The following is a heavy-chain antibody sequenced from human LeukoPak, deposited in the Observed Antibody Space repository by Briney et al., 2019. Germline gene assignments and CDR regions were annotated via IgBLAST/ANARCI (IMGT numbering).Heavy chain of an antibody. J-gene: IGHJ6*02. D-gene: IGHD6-13*01. CDR1: GGSISSYY. V-gene: IGHV4-59*08. CDR2: INYIRTT. Sequence: ASETLSLTCTVSGGSISSYYWNWIRQPPGKGLEWIGYINYIRTTDYNPSLMSRVTISLDTSKNRFSLKLSSVTAADTAMYYCARSYSSSDHYYYYGMDVWGQGITVTVSS. CDR3: ARSYSSSDHYYYYGMDV.